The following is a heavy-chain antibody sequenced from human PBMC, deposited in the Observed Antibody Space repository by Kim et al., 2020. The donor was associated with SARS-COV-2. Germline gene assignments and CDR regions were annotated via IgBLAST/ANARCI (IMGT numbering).Heavy chain of an antibody. CDR2: INPNSGGT. Sequence: ASVKVSCKASGYTFTGYYMHWVRQAPGQGLEWMGWINPNSGGTNYAQKFQGWVTMTRDTSISTAYMELSRLRSDDTAVYYCARDLRYYYDSSGYPHAYYYYYGMDVWGQGTTVTVSS. D-gene: IGHD3-22*01. CDR1: GYTFTGYY. J-gene: IGHJ6*02. V-gene: IGHV1-2*04. CDR3: ARDLRYYYDSSGYPHAYYYYYGMDV.